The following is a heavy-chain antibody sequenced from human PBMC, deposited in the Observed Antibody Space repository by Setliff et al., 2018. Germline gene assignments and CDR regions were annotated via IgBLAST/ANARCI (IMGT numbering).Heavy chain of an antibody. CDR1: GSSITSSNW. D-gene: IGHD3-16*02. CDR2: IFHSGST. J-gene: IGHJ5*02. Sequence: PSETLSLTCAVSGSSITSSNWWSWVRQPPGKGLEWIGQIFHSGSTHYNPSLKSRLTISVDQSKNQFSLKLKSVTVADTAVYYCARLESLGDLSLYGLWFDPWGQGTLVTVSS. V-gene: IGHV4-4*02. CDR3: ARLESLGDLSLYGLWFDP.